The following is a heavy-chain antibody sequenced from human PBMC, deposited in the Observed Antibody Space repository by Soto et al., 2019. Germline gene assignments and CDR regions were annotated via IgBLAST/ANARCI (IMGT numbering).Heavy chain of an antibody. V-gene: IGHV1-18*01. J-gene: IGHJ6*02. Sequence: GASVKVSCKASGYTFTSYGISWVRQAPGQGLEWMGWISAYNGNTNYAQKLQGRVTMTTDTSTSTAYMELRSLRSDDTAVYYCASVKYYYDSSGYYEGYGMYVWGQGTTVTVS. D-gene: IGHD3-22*01. CDR2: ISAYNGNT. CDR1: GYTFTSYG. CDR3: ASVKYYYDSSGYYEGYGMYV.